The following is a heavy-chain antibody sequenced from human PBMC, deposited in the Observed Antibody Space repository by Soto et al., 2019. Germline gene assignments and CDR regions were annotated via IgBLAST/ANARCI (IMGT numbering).Heavy chain of an antibody. J-gene: IGHJ4*02. Sequence: QVQLVESGGGLVKPGGSLRLSCAVSGFTFSDYYMTWIRQAPGQGLEWVSYISSRTSHTNYADSVKSRFTISRDNAKNALFLQRNSLRAEDTAVYYGARGRGAAADYFGFGGQGTLVTVSS. CDR1: GFTFSDYY. D-gene: IGHD6-13*01. CDR3: ARGRGAAADYFGF. CDR2: ISSRTSHT. V-gene: IGHV3-11*05.